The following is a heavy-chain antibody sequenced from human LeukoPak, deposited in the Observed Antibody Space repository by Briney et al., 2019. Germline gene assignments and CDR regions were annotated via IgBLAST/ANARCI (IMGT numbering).Heavy chain of an antibody. J-gene: IGHJ4*02. D-gene: IGHD6-13*01. CDR3: ARDHHPSYSSSSSDY. V-gene: IGHV1-18*01. CDR1: GYTFTSYG. Sequence: AASVKVSCKASGYTFTSYGISWVRQAPAQGLEWMGWISAYNGNTNYAQKLQGRVTMTTDTSTSTAYMELRSLRSDDTAVYYCARDHHPSYSSSSSDYWGQGTLVTVSS. CDR2: ISAYNGNT.